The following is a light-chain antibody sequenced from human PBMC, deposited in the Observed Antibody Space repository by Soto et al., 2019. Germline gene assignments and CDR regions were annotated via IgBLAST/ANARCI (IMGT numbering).Light chain of an antibody. J-gene: IGKJ5*01. CDR1: QSISSF. CDR2: TAS. CDR3: QQSYSTPVT. V-gene: IGKV1-39*01. Sequence: DIQMTQSPSSLSASVGDRVTITCRASQSISSFLNWYQQKPGKAPKLLIYTASSLQSGVPSRFSGSGSGTDFTLTISGLQTEDCATYYCQQSYSTPVTFGQGTRLEIK.